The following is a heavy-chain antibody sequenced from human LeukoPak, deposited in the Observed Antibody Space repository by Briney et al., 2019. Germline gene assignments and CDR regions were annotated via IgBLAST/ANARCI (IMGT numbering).Heavy chain of an antibody. CDR1: GFTFSSYA. D-gene: IGHD6-25*01. V-gene: IGHV3-64*01. CDR2: ISSNGGST. Sequence: GGSLRLSCAASGFTFSSYAMHWVRQAPGKGLEYVSAISSNGGSTYYANSVKGRFTISRDNAKNSLYLQMNSLRAEDTAVYYCARPSSAVSTHYYYMDVWGKGTTVTVSS. CDR3: ARPSSAVSTHYYYMDV. J-gene: IGHJ6*03.